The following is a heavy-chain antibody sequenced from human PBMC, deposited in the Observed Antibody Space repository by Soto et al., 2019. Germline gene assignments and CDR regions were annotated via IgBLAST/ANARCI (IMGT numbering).Heavy chain of an antibody. J-gene: IGHJ5*02. CDR3: ARDRLRITILNWFDP. V-gene: IGHV1-3*01. D-gene: IGHD3-9*01. CDR2: INAGNGNT. Sequence: ASVKVSCKASGYTFTSYAMHWVRQAPGQRLEWMGWINAGNGNTKYSQKFQGRVTITRDTSASTAYMELSSLRSEDTAVYYCARDRLRITILNWFDPWGQGTLVTVSS. CDR1: GYTFTSYA.